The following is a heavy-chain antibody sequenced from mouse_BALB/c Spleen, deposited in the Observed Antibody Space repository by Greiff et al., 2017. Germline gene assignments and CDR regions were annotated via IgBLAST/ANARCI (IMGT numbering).Heavy chain of an antibody. CDR3: ARGVGYYAMDY. V-gene: IGHV5-6-5*01. Sequence: DVKLVESGGGLVKPGGSLKLSCAASGFTFSSYAMSWVRQTPEKRLEWVASISSGGSTYYPDSVKGRFTISRDNARNILYLQMSSLRSEDTAMYYCARGVGYYAMDYWGQGTSVTVSS. CDR1: GFTFSSYA. J-gene: IGHJ4*01. CDR2: ISSGGST.